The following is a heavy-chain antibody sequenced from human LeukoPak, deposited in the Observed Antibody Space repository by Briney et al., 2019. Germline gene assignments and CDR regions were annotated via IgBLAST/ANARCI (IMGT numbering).Heavy chain of an antibody. V-gene: IGHV3-23*01. CDR3: AKRGVVIRVFLVGFHKEAYYFDS. Sequence: GGSLRLSCAVSGITLSNYGMSWVRQAPGKGLEWVEGLSGSGGGPNYADSVQGRFTISRDNPKNTLYLQMNSLRAEDTAVYFCAKRGVVIRVFLVGFHKEAYYFDSWGQGALVTVSS. D-gene: IGHD3-10*01. J-gene: IGHJ4*02. CDR2: LSGSGGGP. CDR1: GITLSNYG.